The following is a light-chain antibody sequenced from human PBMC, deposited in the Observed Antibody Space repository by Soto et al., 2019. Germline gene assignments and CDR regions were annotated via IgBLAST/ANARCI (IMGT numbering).Light chain of an antibody. Sequence: QSVLTQPPSASGAPGQRVTMSCSGSSSNIGTNTVNWYQQLPGAPPKFLIYDNYRRPSGVPDRFCGSQSVPLASLAIGGLQFEYEVDDYCSAWDDGLNRPVFGGGTEVTVL. CDR3: SAWDDGLNRPV. CDR1: SSNIGTNT. V-gene: IGLV1-44*01. CDR2: DNY. J-gene: IGLJ3*02.